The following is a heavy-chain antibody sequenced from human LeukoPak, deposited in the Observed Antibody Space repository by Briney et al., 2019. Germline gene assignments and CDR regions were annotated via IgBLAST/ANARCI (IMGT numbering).Heavy chain of an antibody. D-gene: IGHD6-13*01. J-gene: IGHJ4*02. CDR1: GGSISSSSYY. CDR2: IYYSGST. CDR3: ARHAAAGTVDFDY. V-gene: IGHV4-39*01. Sequence: PSETLSLTCTVSGGSISSSSYYWGWIRQPPGKGPEWIGSIYYSGSTYYNPSLKSRVTISVDTSKNQFSLKLSSVTAADTAVYYCARHAAAGTVDFDYWGQGTLVTVSS.